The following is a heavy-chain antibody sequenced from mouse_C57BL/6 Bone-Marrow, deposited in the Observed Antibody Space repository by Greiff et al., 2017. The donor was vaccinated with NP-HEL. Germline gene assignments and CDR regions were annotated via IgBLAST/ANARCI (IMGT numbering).Heavy chain of an antibody. CDR2: IRNKANGYTT. J-gene: IGHJ4*01. D-gene: IGHD3-2*02. CDR3: ARYDSSGYVRPYYAMDY. V-gene: IGHV7-3*01. Sequence: EVKLVESGGGLVQPGGSLSLSCAASGFTFTDYYMSWVRQPPGKALEWLGFIRNKANGYTTEYSASVKGRFTISRDNSQSILYHQMNALRAEDSATYYCARYDSSGYVRPYYAMDYWGQGTSVTVSS. CDR1: GFTFTDYY.